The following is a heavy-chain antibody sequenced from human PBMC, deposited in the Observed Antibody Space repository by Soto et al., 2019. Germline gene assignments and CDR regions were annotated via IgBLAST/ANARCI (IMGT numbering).Heavy chain of an antibody. Sequence: LGLSCGATLFPFSFYAMTWVRPDPGKGREWVSAVTANGGSTYSAASVKGRFTISRDNSKNTLFLQMNSLRAEDTAVYYCASLGVGDWANYYYYYGMDVWGQGTTVTASS. CDR1: LFPFSFYA. CDR3: ASLGVGDWANYYYYYGMDV. D-gene: IGHD2-21*02. V-gene: IGHV3-23*01. J-gene: IGHJ6*02. CDR2: VTANGGST.